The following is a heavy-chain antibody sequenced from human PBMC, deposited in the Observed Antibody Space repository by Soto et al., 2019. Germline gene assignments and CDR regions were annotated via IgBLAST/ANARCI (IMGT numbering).Heavy chain of an antibody. CDR3: ARDRSVGLIVGGTPVDY. J-gene: IGHJ4*02. CDR1: GGTFSNSA. Sequence: QVQLVQSGAEVKKPGSSVMVSCKASGGTFSNSALSWVRQAPEQGREWMGGIIPIFGTANYAQKCQSRLRITADESTSKAYMELSSLRSADTAVYYCARDRSVGLIVGGTPVDYWGQGTLVTFSS. V-gene: IGHV1-69*01. CDR2: IIPIFGTA. D-gene: IGHD1-26*01.